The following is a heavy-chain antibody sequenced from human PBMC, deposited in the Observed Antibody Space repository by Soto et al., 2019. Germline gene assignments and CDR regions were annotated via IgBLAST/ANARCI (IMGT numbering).Heavy chain of an antibody. CDR2: ISGSGGST. J-gene: IGHJ4*02. D-gene: IGHD1-1*01. CDR3: AKVFEAWGTGTTDY. V-gene: IGHV3-23*01. CDR1: GFTFSSYA. Sequence: PGGSLRLSCAASGFTFSSYAMSWVRQAPGKGLEWVSAISGSGGSTYYADSVKGRFTISRDNSKNTLYLQMNSLRAEDTAVYYCAKVFEAWGTGTTDYWGQGTLVTVSS.